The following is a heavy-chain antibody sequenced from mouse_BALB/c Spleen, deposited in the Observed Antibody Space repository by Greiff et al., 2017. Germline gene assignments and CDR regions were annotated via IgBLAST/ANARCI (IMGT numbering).Heavy chain of an antibody. V-gene: IGHV7-3*02. Sequence: EVKLMESGGGLVQPGGSLRLSCATSGFTFTDYYMSWVRQPPGKALEWLGFIRNKANGYTTEYSASVKGRFTISRDNSQSILYLQMNTLRAEDSATYYCARVYGYDSAMDYWGQGTSVTVAS. CDR2: IRNKANGYTT. D-gene: IGHD2-2*01. CDR3: ARVYGYDSAMDY. CDR1: GFTFTDYY. J-gene: IGHJ4*01.